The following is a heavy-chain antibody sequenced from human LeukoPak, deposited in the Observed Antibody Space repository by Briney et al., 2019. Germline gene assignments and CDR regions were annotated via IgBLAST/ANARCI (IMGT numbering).Heavy chain of an antibody. J-gene: IGHJ6*02. CDR3: AKVSGSSPRYALDV. D-gene: IGHD3-10*01. CDR2: ISNSDGST. V-gene: IGHV3-23*01. Sequence: GGSLILSCAASGFIFSSYAMSWVRQAPGKGLEWVSAISNSDGSTYYADSVKGRFTISRDNSKNTLYLQMNSLRAEDTAVYDCAKVSGSSPRYALDVWGQGTTVTVSS. CDR1: GFIFSSYA.